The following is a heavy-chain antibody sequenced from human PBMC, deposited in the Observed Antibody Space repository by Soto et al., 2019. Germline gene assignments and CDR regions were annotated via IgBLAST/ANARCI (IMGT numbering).Heavy chain of an antibody. CDR1: GGSISSSSYY. Sequence: QLQLQESGPGLVKPSETLSLTCTVSGGSISSSSYYWGWIRQPPGKGLEWIGSIYYSGSTYYNPSLKSRVTISVDTSKNQFSLKLSSVTAADTAVYYCARRDYGDYEERDYLGQGTLVTVSS. V-gene: IGHV4-39*01. J-gene: IGHJ4*02. CDR2: IYYSGST. CDR3: ARRDYGDYEERDY. D-gene: IGHD4-17*01.